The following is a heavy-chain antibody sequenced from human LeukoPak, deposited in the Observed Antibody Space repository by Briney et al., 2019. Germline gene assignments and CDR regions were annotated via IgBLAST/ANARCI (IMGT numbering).Heavy chain of an antibody. V-gene: IGHV1-69*05. J-gene: IGHJ4*02. CDR2: IIPIFGTA. CDR1: GGTFSSYA. D-gene: IGHD2-21*02. Sequence: SVKVSCKASGGTFSSYAISLVRQAPGQGLEWMGGIIPIFGTANYAQKFQGRVTITTDESTSTAYMELSSLRSEDTAVYYCARSNLAYCGGDCYSYYFDYWGQGTLVTVSS. CDR3: ARSNLAYCGGDCYSYYFDY.